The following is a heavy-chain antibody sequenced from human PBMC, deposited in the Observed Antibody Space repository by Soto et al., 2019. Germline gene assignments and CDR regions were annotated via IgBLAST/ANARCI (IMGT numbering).Heavy chain of an antibody. J-gene: IGHJ3*01. Sequence: HGESLKISCKGSGYSFSTYWIAWVRQMPGKGLEWMGIIYPDDSDSRYSPSFQGQVSISADKSISTAYLQWSSLKASDTAMYYCARRRETTMAYDAYDLWGQGTMVTVSS. D-gene: IGHD5-18*01. CDR3: ARRRETTMAYDAYDL. CDR2: IYPDDSDS. CDR1: GYSFSTYW. V-gene: IGHV5-51*01.